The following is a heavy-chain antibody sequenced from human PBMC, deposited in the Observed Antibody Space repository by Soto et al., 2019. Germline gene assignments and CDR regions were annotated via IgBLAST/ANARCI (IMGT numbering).Heavy chain of an antibody. D-gene: IGHD6-19*01. CDR2: IYAGGNT. CDR1: GFTVSSNY. J-gene: IGHJ4*02. V-gene: IGHV3-53*01. CDR3: ARVNSGWALHF. Sequence: SLRLSCAASGFTVSSNYMSWVRQSPGKGLEWVSVIYAGGNTYYADSVKGRFTISRDNSKNTLYLQMNTLRADDTAVYYCARVNSGWALHFWGQGPLVNVSS.